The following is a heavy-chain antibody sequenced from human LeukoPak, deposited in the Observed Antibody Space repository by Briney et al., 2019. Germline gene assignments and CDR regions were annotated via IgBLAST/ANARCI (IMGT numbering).Heavy chain of an antibody. J-gene: IGHJ3*02. CDR3: AKDRAKSIAAAGPGAFDI. V-gene: IGHV3-23*01. CDR2: IGGRGTST. CDR1: GFRFSDFT. Sequence: GGSLRLSCAASGFRFSDFTMTWVRQAPGKGPEWVSAIGGRGTSTYYADSLGGRFTISRDNSKNTLYLQMNSLRAEDTAVYYCAKDRAKSIAAAGPGAFDIWGQGTMVTVSS. D-gene: IGHD6-13*01.